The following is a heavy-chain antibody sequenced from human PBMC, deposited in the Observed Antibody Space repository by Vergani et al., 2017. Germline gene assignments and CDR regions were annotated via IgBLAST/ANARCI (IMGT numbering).Heavy chain of an antibody. D-gene: IGHD2-15*01. J-gene: IGHJ6*03. CDR3: ARAYCSGGSCYSKYYYYMDV. V-gene: IGHV3-21*01. CDR1: GFPFSSYS. Sequence: EVQLVESGGGLVKPGGSLRLSCAASGFPFSSYSMNWVRQAPGKGLEWVSSISSSSSYIYYADSVKGRFTISRDNAKNSLYLQMNSLRAEDTAVYYCARAYCSGGSCYSKYYYYMDVWGKGTTVTVSS. CDR2: ISSSSSYI.